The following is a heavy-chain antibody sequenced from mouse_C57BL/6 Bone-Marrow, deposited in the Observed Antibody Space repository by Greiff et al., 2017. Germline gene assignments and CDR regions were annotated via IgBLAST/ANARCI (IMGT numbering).Heavy chain of an antibody. D-gene: IGHD2-4*01. CDR3: ARGYYDYDGYYFDY. Sequence: VQLQQPGAELVKPGASVKLSCKASGYTFTSYWMQWVKQRPGQGLEWIGEIDPSDSYTNYNQKFKGKATLTVAPSSRTAYMQLSSLTSEDSAVYYCARGYYDYDGYYFDYWGQGTTLTVSS. CDR1: GYTFTSYW. V-gene: IGHV1-50*01. J-gene: IGHJ2*01. CDR2: IDPSDSYT.